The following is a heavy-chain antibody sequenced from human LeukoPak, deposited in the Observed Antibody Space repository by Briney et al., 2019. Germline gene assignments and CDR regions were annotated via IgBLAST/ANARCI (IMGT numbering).Heavy chain of an antibody. CDR1: GFSLSTYW. J-gene: IGHJ4*02. CDR2: INSDESRT. D-gene: IGHD4-17*01. Sequence: GGSLRLSCEASGFSLSTYWMYWVRQAPGKGLVSVSLINSDESRTNYADFVKGRFTISRDNAKNTLYLQMHSLRADDTAVYYCARAGGSTVSHSDYWGQGTLVTVSS. V-gene: IGHV3-74*01. CDR3: ARAGGSTVSHSDY.